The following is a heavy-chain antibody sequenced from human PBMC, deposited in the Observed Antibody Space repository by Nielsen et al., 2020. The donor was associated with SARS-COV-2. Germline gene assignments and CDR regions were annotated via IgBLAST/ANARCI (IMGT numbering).Heavy chain of an antibody. CDR3: ARDPTMIVSGYFDL. Sequence: LREPLSLTCAVSGGSISSSNWWSWVRQPPGKGLEWIGYIYYSGSTNYNPSLKSRVTISVDTSKNQFSLRLTSVTAADTAVYYCARDPTMIVSGYFDLWGRGTLVTVSS. CDR2: IYYSGST. J-gene: IGHJ2*01. CDR1: GGSISSSNW. V-gene: IGHV4-4*02. D-gene: IGHD3-22*01.